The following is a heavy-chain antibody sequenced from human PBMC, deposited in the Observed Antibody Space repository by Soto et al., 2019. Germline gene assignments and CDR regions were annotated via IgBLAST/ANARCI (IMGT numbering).Heavy chain of an antibody. D-gene: IGHD6-19*01. CDR1: GFTFSVSA. V-gene: IGHV3-73*01. CDR2: IRSKANSYAT. CDR3: IGLSYSGGWYY. Sequence: EVQLVESGGGLVQPGGSPTLSCAASGFTFSVSAMHWVRQASGKRLEWVGRIRSKANSYATVYAASVKGRFSISRDDSKNTAYLQMSSLKTEDTAVYYCIGLSYSGGWYYWGQGILVTVSS. J-gene: IGHJ4*02.